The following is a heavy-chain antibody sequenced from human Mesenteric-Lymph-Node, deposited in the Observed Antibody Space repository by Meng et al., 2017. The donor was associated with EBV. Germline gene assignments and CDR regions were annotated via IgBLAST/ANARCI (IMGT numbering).Heavy chain of an antibody. CDR1: GGPISSNNW. D-gene: IGHD3-9*01. CDR2: IFHTGST. Sequence: VQLLEARPGLVKPSGTLSLTCTLSGGPISSNNWWTWVRQPPGKGLEWIGEIFHTGSTNYNPSLKSRVTMSVDKSKNLFSLTLNSVIAADTAVYYCASHTTYSTTGYLFLQHWGQGTLVTVSS. V-gene: IGHV4-4*02. CDR3: ASHTTYSTTGYLFLQH. J-gene: IGHJ1*01.